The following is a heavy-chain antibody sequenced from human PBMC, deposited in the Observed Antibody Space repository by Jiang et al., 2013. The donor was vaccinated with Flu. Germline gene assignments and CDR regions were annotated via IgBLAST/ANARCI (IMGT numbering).Heavy chain of an antibody. CDR2: ISYDGSNK. Sequence: QLLESGGGVVQPGRSLRLSCAASGFTFSSYGMHWVRQAPGKGLEWVAVISYDGSNKYYADSVKGRFTISRDNSKNTLYLQMNSLRAEDTAVYYCASHYYDRSYYFDYWGQGTLVTVSS. D-gene: IGHD3-22*01. V-gene: IGHV3-30*03. CDR1: GFTFSSYG. CDR3: ASHYYDRSYYFDY. J-gene: IGHJ4*02.